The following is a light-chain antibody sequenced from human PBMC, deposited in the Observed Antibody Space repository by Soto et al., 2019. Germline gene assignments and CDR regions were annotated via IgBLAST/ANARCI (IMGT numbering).Light chain of an antibody. V-gene: IGKV3D-20*01. CDR1: QSLSNRY. CDR3: QQYGSPLIT. J-gene: IGKJ5*01. CDR2: DAS. Sequence: EIVLTQSPATLSLSPGERATLSCGASQSLSNRYLAWYQQKAGLAPRLLIYDASSRATGIPDRFSGRGSGTVFTLTISRLEPEDFAVYYCQQYGSPLITFGQGTRLEIK.